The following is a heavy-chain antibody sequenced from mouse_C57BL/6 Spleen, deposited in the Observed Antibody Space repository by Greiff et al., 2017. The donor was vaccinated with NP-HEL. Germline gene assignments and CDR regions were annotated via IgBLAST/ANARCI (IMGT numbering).Heavy chain of an antibody. D-gene: IGHD1-1*01. CDR1: GFTFSDYY. J-gene: IGHJ2*01. CDR2: INYDGSST. CDR3: ARELLRSFDY. V-gene: IGHV5-16*01. Sequence: EVKLVESEGGLVQPGSSMKLSCTASGFTFSDYYMAWVRQVPEKGLEWVANINYDGSSTYYLDSLKSRFIISRDNAKNILYLQMSSLKSEDTATYYCARELLRSFDYWGQGTTLTVSS.